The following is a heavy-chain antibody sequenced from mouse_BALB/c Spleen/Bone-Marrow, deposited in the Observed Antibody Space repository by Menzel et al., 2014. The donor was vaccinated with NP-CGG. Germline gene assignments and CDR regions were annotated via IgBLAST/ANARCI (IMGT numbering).Heavy chain of an antibody. J-gene: IGHJ2*01. D-gene: IGHD1-1*01. CDR2: IDTSDSYT. Sequence: QVQLQQSGAELVMPGASVKMSCKASGYTFTDYWMHWVKQRPGQGLEWIGAIDTSDSYTSYNQKFKGKATLTVDESSSTAYMQLSSLTSEDSAVYYCARRGVYYYSSFDYWGQGTTLTVSS. V-gene: IGHV1-69*01. CDR1: GYTFTDYW. CDR3: ARRGVYYYSSFDY.